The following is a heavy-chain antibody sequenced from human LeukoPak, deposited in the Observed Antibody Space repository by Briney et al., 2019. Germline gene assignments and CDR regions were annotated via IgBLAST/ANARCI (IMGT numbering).Heavy chain of an antibody. CDR1: GFTFSQYS. CDR3: ARDAGNSGYGCDL. CDR2: IRSSSGT. Sequence: SGGSLRLSCAASGFTFSQYSMNWVRQAPGKGLEWVSHIRSSSGTFYADSVKGRFTISRDNARNSLYLQMNNLRGEDTAIYYCARDAGNSGYGCDLWGQGTLVTVSS. J-gene: IGHJ5*02. D-gene: IGHD5-12*01. V-gene: IGHV3-48*01.